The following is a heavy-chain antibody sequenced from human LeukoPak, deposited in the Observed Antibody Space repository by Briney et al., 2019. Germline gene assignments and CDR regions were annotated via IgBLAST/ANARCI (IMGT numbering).Heavy chain of an antibody. CDR2: IIPIFGTA. CDR3: TRVRRGCSGGSCYGNFQH. V-gene: IGHV1-69*13. J-gene: IGHJ1*01. CDR1: GGTFSSYA. D-gene: IGHD2-15*01. Sequence: SVKVSCKASGGTFSSYAISWVRQAPGQGLEWMGGIIPIFGTANYAQRFQGRVTITADESTSTAYMELSSLRSEDTAVYYCTRVRRGCSGGSCYGNFQHWGQGTLVTVSS.